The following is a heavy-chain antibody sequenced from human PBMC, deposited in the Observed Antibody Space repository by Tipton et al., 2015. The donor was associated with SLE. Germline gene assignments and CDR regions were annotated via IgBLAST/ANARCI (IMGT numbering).Heavy chain of an antibody. CDR2: IYTSGST. D-gene: IGHD6-19*01. Sequence: TLSLTCTVSGGSISSYYWSWFRQPPGKGLEWIGRIYTSGSTNYNPSLKSRVTMSADTSKNQFSLKLSSVTAADTAVYYCARWGRSSGWYGYWGQGTLVTVSS. J-gene: IGHJ4*02. CDR3: ARWGRSSGWYGY. V-gene: IGHV4-4*07. CDR1: GGSISSYY.